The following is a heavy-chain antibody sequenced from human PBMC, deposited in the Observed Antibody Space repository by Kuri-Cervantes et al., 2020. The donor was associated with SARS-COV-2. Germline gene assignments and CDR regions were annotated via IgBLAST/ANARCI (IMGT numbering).Heavy chain of an antibody. V-gene: IGHV3-23*01. J-gene: IGHJ4*02. D-gene: IGHD6-19*01. CDR2: ISGSGGST. Sequence: GGSLRLSCAASGFTFSSYSMNWVCQAPGKGLEWVSAISGSGGSTYYADSVKGRFTISRDNSKNTLYLQMNSLRAEDTAVYYCAKGIAVATGYFDYWGQGTLVTVSS. CDR3: AKGIAVATGYFDY. CDR1: GFTFSSYS.